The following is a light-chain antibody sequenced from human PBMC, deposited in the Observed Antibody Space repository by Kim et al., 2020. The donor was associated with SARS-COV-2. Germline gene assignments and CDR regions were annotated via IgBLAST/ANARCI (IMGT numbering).Light chain of an antibody. J-gene: IGKJ1*01. CDR2: AAS. Sequence: ASVGVRLTITCRASQDISNYLAWYQQKPGKVPKLLIYAASTLQSGVPPRFSGSGSGTDFTLTISGLQPEDVATYYCQNYKRAPLTFGQGTKVDIK. CDR1: QDISNY. V-gene: IGKV1-27*01. CDR3: QNYKRAPLT.